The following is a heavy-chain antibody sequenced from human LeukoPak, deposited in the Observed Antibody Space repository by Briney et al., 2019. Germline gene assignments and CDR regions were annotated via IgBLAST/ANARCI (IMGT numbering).Heavy chain of an antibody. V-gene: IGHV1-69*04. CDR1: GGTFSSYA. CDR2: IIPILGIA. J-gene: IGHJ3*02. CDR3: APGMPTVDAFDI. Sequence: SVKVSCKASGGTFSSYAISWVRQAPGQGLEWRGRIIPILGIANYAQNFQGRVTVTADKSTSTAYMELSSLRSQDTAVYYCAPGMPTVDAFDIWGQGTMVTVSS. D-gene: IGHD4-17*01.